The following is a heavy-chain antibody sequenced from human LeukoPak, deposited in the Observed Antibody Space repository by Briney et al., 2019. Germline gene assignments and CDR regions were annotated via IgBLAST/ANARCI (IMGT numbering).Heavy chain of an antibody. D-gene: IGHD3-22*01. J-gene: IGHJ4*02. V-gene: IGHV4-31*03. CDR1: GGSLSSGGYY. CDR3: ARSPAYDSSGYSGI. Sequence: SETLSLTCTVSGGSLSSGGYYWSWIRQHPGKGLEWIGYIYYSGSTYYNPSLKSRVTISVDTSKNQFSLKLSSVTAADTAVYYCARSPAYDSSGYSGIWGQGTLVTVSS. CDR2: IYYSGST.